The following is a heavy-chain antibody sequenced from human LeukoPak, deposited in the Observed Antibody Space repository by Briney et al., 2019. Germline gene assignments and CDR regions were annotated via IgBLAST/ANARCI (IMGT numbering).Heavy chain of an antibody. CDR3: ARDCGGDSYLGAFDI. CDR2: IYHSGST. D-gene: IGHD2-21*02. Sequence: SETLSLTCTVSGYSISSGYYWGWIRQPPGKGLEWIGSIYHSGSTYYNPPLKSRVTISVDTSKNQFSLKLNSVTAADTAVYFCARDCGGDSYLGAFDIWGQGTMVTVPS. V-gene: IGHV4-38-2*02. CDR1: GYSISSGYY. J-gene: IGHJ3*02.